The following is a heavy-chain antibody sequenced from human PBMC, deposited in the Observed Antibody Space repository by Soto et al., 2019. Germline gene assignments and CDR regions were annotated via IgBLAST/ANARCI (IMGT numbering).Heavy chain of an antibody. CDR2: IRYDGTEK. V-gene: IGHV3-33*01. Sequence: GGSLRLSCAASGFIFSSFALHWVRQAPGKGLEWVAVIRYDGTEKYNGDSVKGRFTMSRDNSKNTVYLEMTSLKAEDTAVYYCARDFTQVGPLDFWGQGTLVTVSS. J-gene: IGHJ4*02. D-gene: IGHD1-26*01. CDR3: ARDFTQVGPLDF. CDR1: GFIFSSFA.